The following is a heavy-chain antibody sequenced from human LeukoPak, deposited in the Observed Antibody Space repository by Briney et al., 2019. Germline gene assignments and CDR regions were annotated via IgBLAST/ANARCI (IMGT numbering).Heavy chain of an antibody. D-gene: IGHD6-6*01. V-gene: IGHV3-48*04. CDR1: GFTFSSYS. CDR2: ISSSSSTI. Sequence: GGSLRLSCAASGFTFSSYSMNWVRQAPGKGLEWVSYISSSSSTIYYADSVKGRFTISRDNAKNSLYLQMDSLRAEDTAVYYCARFWGYSSSFRFDYWGQGTLVTVSS. J-gene: IGHJ4*02. CDR3: ARFWGYSSSFRFDY.